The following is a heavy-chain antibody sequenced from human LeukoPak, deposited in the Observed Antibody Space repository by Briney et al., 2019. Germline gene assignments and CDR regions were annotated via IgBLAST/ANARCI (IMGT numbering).Heavy chain of an antibody. CDR1: GFTFSSYS. V-gene: IGHV3-48*01. J-gene: IGHJ3*02. Sequence: GGSLRLSCAASGFTFSSYSTNWVRQAPGKGLEWVSYISSSSSTIYYADSVKGRFTISRDNAKNSLYLQMNSLRAEDTAVYYCARDQYSSGWYLRGDAFDIWGQGTMVTVSS. D-gene: IGHD6-19*01. CDR2: ISSSSSTI. CDR3: ARDQYSSGWYLRGDAFDI.